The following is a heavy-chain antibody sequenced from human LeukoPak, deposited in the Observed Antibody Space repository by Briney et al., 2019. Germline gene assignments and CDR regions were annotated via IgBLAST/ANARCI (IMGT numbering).Heavy chain of an antibody. Sequence: GGSLRLSCAASGFTFSDYYMSWVRQAPGKGLEWVSGISGSGSDGSTYYADSVKGRFTISRDNSKNTLYLQMNSLRAEDTAVYYCAKYSHDSSGSYDYRGQGTLVTVSS. V-gene: IGHV3-23*01. CDR1: GFTFSDYY. CDR2: ISGSGSDGST. J-gene: IGHJ4*02. CDR3: AKYSHDSSGSYDY. D-gene: IGHD3-22*01.